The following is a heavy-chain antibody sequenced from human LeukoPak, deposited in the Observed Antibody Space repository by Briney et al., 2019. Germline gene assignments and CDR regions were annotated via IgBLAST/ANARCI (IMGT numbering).Heavy chain of an antibody. CDR3: ARSRDGYNIDY. D-gene: IGHD5-24*01. V-gene: IGHV4-59*01. CDR1: GGSISTYY. J-gene: IGHJ4*02. Sequence: SETLSLTCTVSGGSISTYYWSWIRQPPGKGLEWVGHIYYSGSTSYNPSLKSRVTISVDTSKNQFSLKLTSVTAADTAVYYCARSRDGYNIDYWGQGTLVTVSS. CDR2: IYYSGST.